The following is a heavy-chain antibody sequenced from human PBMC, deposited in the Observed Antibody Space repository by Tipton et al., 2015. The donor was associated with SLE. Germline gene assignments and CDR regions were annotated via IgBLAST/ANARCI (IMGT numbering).Heavy chain of an antibody. CDR1: GGSFSGYY. CDR2: IYHSGST. D-gene: IGHD5-24*01. Sequence: TLSLTCAVYGGSFSGYYWGWIRQPPGKGLEWIGSIYHSGSTNYNPSLKSRVTISVDTSKNQFSLKLSSVTAADTAVYYCARPSGRWLHHYFDYWGQGTLVTVSS. V-gene: IGHV4-34*01. CDR3: ARPSGRWLHHYFDY. J-gene: IGHJ4*02.